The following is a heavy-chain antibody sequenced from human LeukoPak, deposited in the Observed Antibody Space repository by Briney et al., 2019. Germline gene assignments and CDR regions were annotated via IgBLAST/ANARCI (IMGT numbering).Heavy chain of an antibody. J-gene: IGHJ6*03. V-gene: IGHV4-59*01. Sequence: SETLSLTCTVSGGSISSYYWSWIRQPPGKGLEWIGYIYYSGSTNYNPSLKSRVTISVDTSKNQFSLKLSSVTAADTAVYYCARVEYGGKYYYYVDVWGKGTTVTISS. CDR2: IYYSGST. CDR1: GGSISSYY. CDR3: ARVEYGGKYYYYVDV. D-gene: IGHD4-23*01.